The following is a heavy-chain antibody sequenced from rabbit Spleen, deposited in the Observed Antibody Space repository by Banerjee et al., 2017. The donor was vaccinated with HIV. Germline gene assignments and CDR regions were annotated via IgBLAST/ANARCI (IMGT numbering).Heavy chain of an antibody. D-gene: IGHD4-2*01. CDR1: GVSFSDKDV. CDR2: IYTGNSKT. Sequence: EQLEESGGGLVKPEGSLTLTCKASGVSFSDKDVMCWVRQAPGKGLEWIACIYTGNSKTYYASWAKGRFTISKTSSTTVTLQMTSLAAADTATYFCARDAAGREDFNLWGPGTLVTVS. J-gene: IGHJ4*01. CDR3: ARDAAGREDFNL. V-gene: IGHV1S45*01.